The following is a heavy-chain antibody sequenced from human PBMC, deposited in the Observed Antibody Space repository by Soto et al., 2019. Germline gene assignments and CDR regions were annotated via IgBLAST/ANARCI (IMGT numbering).Heavy chain of an antibody. CDR1: GGSVSSGSYY. CDR2: IYYSGST. J-gene: IGHJ5*02. D-gene: IGHD3-22*01. Sequence: PSETLSLTCTVSGGSVSSGSYYWSWIRQPPGKGLEWIGYIYYSGSTNYNPSLKSRVTISVDTSKNQFSLKLSSVTAADTAVYYCARDYYDSSGYYVSDWFDPWGQGTLVTVSS. V-gene: IGHV4-61*01. CDR3: ARDYYDSSGYYVSDWFDP.